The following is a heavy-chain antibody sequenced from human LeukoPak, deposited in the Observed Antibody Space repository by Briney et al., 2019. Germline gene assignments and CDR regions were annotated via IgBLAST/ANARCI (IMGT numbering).Heavy chain of an antibody. Sequence: GGSLRLSCAASGFTFSSYSMNWVRQAPGKGLEWVSSISSSSSYIYYADSVKGRFAVSRDNAKNELYLQMNSLRAEDTAVYYCARGAGYCTSSSCHLWSDYWGQGTLVTVSS. V-gene: IGHV3-21*01. CDR2: ISSSSSYI. D-gene: IGHD2-2*01. CDR3: ARGAGYCTSSSCHLWSDY. CDR1: GFTFSSYS. J-gene: IGHJ4*02.